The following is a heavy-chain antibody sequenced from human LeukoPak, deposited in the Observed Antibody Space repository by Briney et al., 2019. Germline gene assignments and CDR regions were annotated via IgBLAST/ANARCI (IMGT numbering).Heavy chain of an antibody. Sequence: PGGSLRLSCAASGFTFSNYIMNWVRQAPGKGLEWIGEINHTGSTNYSPSLESRITISLDTSKNQFSLKVSSVTAADTSLYFCARRRRLRWLQYTPAFDVWGQGTMVTVSS. V-gene: IGHV4-34*01. D-gene: IGHD5-24*01. CDR3: ARRRRLRWLQYTPAFDV. CDR2: INHTGST. CDR1: GFTFSNYI. J-gene: IGHJ3*01.